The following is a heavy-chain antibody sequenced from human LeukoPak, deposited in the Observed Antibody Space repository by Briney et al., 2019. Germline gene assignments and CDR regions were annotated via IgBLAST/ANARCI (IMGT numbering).Heavy chain of an antibody. J-gene: IGHJ4*02. V-gene: IGHV1-2*02. CDR3: VRDAIAAAGTGG. D-gene: IGHD6-13*01. Sequence: GASVKVSCKASGYTFTGYYMHWVRLAPGQGLEWMGWINPKSGGTNYAQNFQGRVTMTRDTSISTAYMELSGLRSDDRAVYYCVRDAIAAAGTGGWGQGTLATVSS. CDR1: GYTFTGYY. CDR2: INPKSGGT.